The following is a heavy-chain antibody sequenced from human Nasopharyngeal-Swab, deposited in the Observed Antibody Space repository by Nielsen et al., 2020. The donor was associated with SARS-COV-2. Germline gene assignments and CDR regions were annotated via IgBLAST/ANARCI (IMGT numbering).Heavy chain of an antibody. CDR1: GGSISSSSYY. D-gene: IGHD1-26*01. Sequence: SETLSLTCTVSGGSISSSSYYWGWIRQPPGKGLEWIGSIYYSGGTYYNPSLKSRVTISVDTSKNQFSLKLSSVTAADTAVYYCARCHFRYSGSYHMDVWGKGTTVTVSS. J-gene: IGHJ6*03. CDR3: ARCHFRYSGSYHMDV. V-gene: IGHV4-39*01. CDR2: IYYSGGT.